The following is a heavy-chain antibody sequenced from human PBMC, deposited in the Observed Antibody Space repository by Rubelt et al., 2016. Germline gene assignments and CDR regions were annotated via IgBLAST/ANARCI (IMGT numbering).Heavy chain of an antibody. Sequence: QVQLVQSGAEVKKPGASVKVSCKASGYTFTSYYMHWVRQAPGQGLEWMGIINPSGGSTTYAQKLQGRVHMTRDTSTSTVYMKLSSLRGEDTAVYYCARDRDGFDYWGQGTLVTVSS. J-gene: IGHJ4*02. CDR1: GYTFTSYY. CDR2: INPSGGST. V-gene: IGHV1-46*01. CDR3: ARDRDGFDY. D-gene: IGHD5-24*01.